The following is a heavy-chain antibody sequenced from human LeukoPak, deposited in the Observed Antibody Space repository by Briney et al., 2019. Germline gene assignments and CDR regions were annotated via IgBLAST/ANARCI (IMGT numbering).Heavy chain of an antibody. J-gene: IGHJ4*02. CDR1: GYTLTELS. CDR3: ATGGGGSYSY. D-gene: IGHD1-26*01. CDR2: FDPEDAET. Sequence: ASVKVSCKVSGYTLTELSMHWVRQAPGKGLEWMGGFDPEDAETIYTQKFQGRVTMTEDTSTDTAYMELSRLRSEDTAGYYLATGGGGSYSYWGQGTLVTVSS. V-gene: IGHV1-24*01.